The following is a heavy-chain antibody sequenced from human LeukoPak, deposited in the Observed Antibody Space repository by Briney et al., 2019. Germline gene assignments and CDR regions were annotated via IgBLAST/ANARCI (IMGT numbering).Heavy chain of an antibody. CDR3: ARGSSGSNWFDP. D-gene: IGHD6-19*01. CDR1: GFTFSSYS. V-gene: IGHV3-21*01. Sequence: GGSLRLSCAASGFTFSSYSMNWVRQAPGKGLEWVSSISSSSSYIYYADSVKGRFTISRDNAKNSLYLKMKSLRAEDTAVYYCARGSSGSNWFDPWGQGTLVTVSS. CDR2: ISSSSSYI. J-gene: IGHJ5*02.